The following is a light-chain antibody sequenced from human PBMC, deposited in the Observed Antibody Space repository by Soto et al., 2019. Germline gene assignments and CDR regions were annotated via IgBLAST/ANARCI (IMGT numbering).Light chain of an antibody. CDR2: GNS. J-gene: IGLJ2*01. Sequence: QSVLTQPPSVSGAPGQRVTISCTGSSSNIGAGYDVHWYQQLPGTAPKLLIYGNSNRPSGVPDRFSGSKSGTSASLAITGLQDDDEADYYCQSYDSSLSVVFGGGTKVTVL. V-gene: IGLV1-40*01. CDR1: SSNIGAGYD. CDR3: QSYDSSLSVV.